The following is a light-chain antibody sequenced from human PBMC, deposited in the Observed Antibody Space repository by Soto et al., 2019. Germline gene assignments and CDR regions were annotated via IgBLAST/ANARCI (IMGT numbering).Light chain of an antibody. Sequence: EIVLTQAPGTLSLSPGERDTLSCRASQRVSSSYLAWYQQKPGQAPRLLIYDASSRATGIPDRFSGSGSGTDFTLTISRVEPEDFAVYYCRQYGSSPDLTFGGGTNVEIK. CDR3: RQYGSSPDLT. CDR2: DAS. CDR1: QRVSSSY. J-gene: IGKJ4*01. V-gene: IGKV3-20*01.